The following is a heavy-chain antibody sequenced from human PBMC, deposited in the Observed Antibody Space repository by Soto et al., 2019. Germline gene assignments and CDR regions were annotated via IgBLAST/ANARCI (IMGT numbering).Heavy chain of an antibody. V-gene: IGHV4-39*01. CDR2: IYYSGST. CDR3: ARGWYNWNDRGYGEAFDI. J-gene: IGHJ3*02. D-gene: IGHD1-1*01. Sequence: QLQLQESGPGLVKPSETLSLTCTVSGGSISSSSYYWGWIRQPPGKGLEWIGSIYYSGSTYYNPSLKSRVTISVDTSKNQFSLKLSSVTAADTAVYYCARGWYNWNDRGYGEAFDIWGQGTMVTVSS. CDR1: GGSISSSSYY.